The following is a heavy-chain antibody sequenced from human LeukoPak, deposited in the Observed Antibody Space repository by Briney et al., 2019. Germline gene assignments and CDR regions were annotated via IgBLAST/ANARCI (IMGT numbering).Heavy chain of an antibody. J-gene: IGHJ4*02. CDR3: ARNSGWGYYFDY. CDR1: GFTFSSYE. Sequence: PGGSLRLSCAASGFTFSSYEMNWVRQAPGKGLEWVSYISSSGSTIYYADSVKGRFTISRDNAKNSLYLQMNSLRAEDTAVYYCARNSGWGYYFDYWGQGTLVTVSS. V-gene: IGHV3-48*03. CDR2: ISSSGSTI. D-gene: IGHD6-19*01.